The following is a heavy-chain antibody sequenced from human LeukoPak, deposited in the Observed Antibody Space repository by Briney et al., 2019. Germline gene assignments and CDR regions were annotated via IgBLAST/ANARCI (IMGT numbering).Heavy chain of an antibody. CDR3: AKDQWLVPVYFDY. V-gene: IGHV3-23*01. J-gene: IGHJ4*02. D-gene: IGHD6-19*01. Sequence: GGSLRLSCAASGFTFSSYAMSWVRQAPGKGLEWVSAISGSGGSTYYADSVKGRFTISRDNSKNTPYLQMNSLRAEDTAVYYCAKDQWLVPVYFDYWGQGTLVTVSS. CDR1: GFTFSSYA. CDR2: ISGSGGST.